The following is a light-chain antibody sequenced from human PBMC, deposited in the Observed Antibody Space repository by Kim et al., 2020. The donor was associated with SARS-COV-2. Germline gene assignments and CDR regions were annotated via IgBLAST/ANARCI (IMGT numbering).Light chain of an antibody. J-gene: IGKJ1*01. CDR2: DAS. CDR1: QIVSSRS. V-gene: IGKV3-20*01. CDR3: QQHGYSPQT. Sequence: EVALTQSPDTLSLSPGERATLSCRASQIVSSRSLAWYQHKPGQAPRLLIHDASSRATGIPDRFSGSVSGTDFTLTISRLEPEDFAVYYCQQHGYSPQTFGQGTKVEIK.